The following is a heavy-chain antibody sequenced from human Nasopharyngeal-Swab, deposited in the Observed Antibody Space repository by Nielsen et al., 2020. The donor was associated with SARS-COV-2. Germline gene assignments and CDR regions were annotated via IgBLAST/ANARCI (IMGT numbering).Heavy chain of an antibody. Sequence: GESLKISCKGSGYSFTSYWIGWVRQMPGKGLEWMGIIYPGDSDTRYSPSFQGQVTISADKSISTAYLQWSSLKASDTAMYYCARDEGVHSSSSRGAFDIWGQGTMVTVSS. CDR1: GYSFTSYW. V-gene: IGHV5-51*01. D-gene: IGHD6-6*01. CDR2: IYPGDSDT. J-gene: IGHJ3*02. CDR3: ARDEGVHSSSSRGAFDI.